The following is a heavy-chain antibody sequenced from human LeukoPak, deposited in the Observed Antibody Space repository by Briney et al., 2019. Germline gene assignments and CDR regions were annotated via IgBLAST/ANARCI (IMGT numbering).Heavy chain of an antibody. CDR2: ISSSPSYI. D-gene: IGHD3-10*01. CDR3: ARGNLWFGELVY. Sequence: GGSLRLSCAASGFSFSRYNVNWVRQAPGKGLEWVSSISSSPSYIYYADSVKGRFTISRDDAKNSLYLQMNSLRAEDTAVYYCARGNLWFGELVYWDQGTLVTVSS. V-gene: IGHV3-21*01. J-gene: IGHJ4*02. CDR1: GFSFSRYN.